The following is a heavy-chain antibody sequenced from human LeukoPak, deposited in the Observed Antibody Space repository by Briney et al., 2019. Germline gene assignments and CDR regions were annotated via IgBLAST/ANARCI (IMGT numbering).Heavy chain of an antibody. CDR1: GGTFSSYA. D-gene: IGHD3-22*01. V-gene: IGHV1-69*05. J-gene: IGHJ4*02. CDR2: IIPIFGTA. Sequence: SVKVSCKASGGTFSSYAISWVRQAPGQGLEWMGGIIPIFGTANYAQKFQGRVTITTDESTSTAYMELSSLRSEDTAVYYCARGLRPDYYDSSGSQAGGYWGQGTLVTVSS. CDR3: ARGLRPDYYDSSGSQAGGY.